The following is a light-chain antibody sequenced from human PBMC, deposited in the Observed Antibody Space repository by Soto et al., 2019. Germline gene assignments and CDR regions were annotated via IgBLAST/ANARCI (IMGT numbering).Light chain of an antibody. CDR1: SSDVGGYNY. Sequence: QSALTQPASVSGSPGQSITISCTGTSSDVGGYNYVSWYQQHPGKAPKLMIYDVSNRPSGVSNRFSGSKSGNTASLTISGLQADDEADYYCSSYTSSSTRLDVFGTGTKVTVL. V-gene: IGLV2-14*01. CDR2: DVS. J-gene: IGLJ1*01. CDR3: SSYTSSSTRLDV.